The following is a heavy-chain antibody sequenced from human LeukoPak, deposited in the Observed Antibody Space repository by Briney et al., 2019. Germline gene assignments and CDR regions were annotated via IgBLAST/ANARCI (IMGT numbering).Heavy chain of an antibody. V-gene: IGHV4-4*07. J-gene: IGHJ4*02. Sequence: AETLSLSCTVSCDFISNYYGSWLRQPGGKGLEWVGRIYSSGSTNYNPSLKSRVTMSVDTSNNQCSLKRSTVTAADTAVDYCASNEHFDSLSGYLGYFVYWGQGTLVTVSS. CDR1: CDFISNYY. CDR3: ASNEHFDSLSGYLGYFVY. CDR2: IYSSGST. D-gene: IGHD3-3*01.